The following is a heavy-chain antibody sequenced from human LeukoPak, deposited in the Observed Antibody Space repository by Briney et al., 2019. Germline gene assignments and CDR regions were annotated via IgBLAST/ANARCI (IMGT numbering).Heavy chain of an antibody. D-gene: IGHD3-22*01. CDR2: INHSGST. CDR1: GGSFSGYY. V-gene: IGHV4-34*01. CDR3: ARDNSYYYDSSGAHAFDI. J-gene: IGHJ3*02. Sequence: SETLSLTCADYGGSFSGYYWSWIRQPPGKGLEWIGEINHSGSTNYNPSLKSRVTISVDTSKNQFSLKLSSVTAADTAVYYCARDNSYYYDSSGAHAFDIWGQGTMVTVSS.